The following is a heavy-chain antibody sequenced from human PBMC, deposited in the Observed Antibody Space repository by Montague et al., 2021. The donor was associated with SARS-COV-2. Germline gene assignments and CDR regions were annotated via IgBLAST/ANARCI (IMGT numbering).Heavy chain of an antibody. CDR2: IWYDGSKN. Sequence: SLRLSCAASGFTFSSYGMHWVRQAPGKGLEWVAVIWYDGSKNYYADSVKGRFTISRDNSKNTLYLQMNTLRAEDTAVYYCARDSSSGGDWYYYDGMDVWGQGTTVTVSS. CDR1: GFTFSSYG. CDR3: ARDSSSGGDWYYYDGMDV. J-gene: IGHJ6*02. V-gene: IGHV3-33*01. D-gene: IGHD6-13*01.